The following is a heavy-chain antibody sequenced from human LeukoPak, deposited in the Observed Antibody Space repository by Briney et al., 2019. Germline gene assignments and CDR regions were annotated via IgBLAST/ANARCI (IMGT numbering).Heavy chain of an antibody. V-gene: IGHV3-53*01. D-gene: IGHD6-19*01. J-gene: IGHJ6*03. Sequence: GGSLRLSCAASGFSVSSNSMSWVRQAPGKGLECVSIIYSRDVTSYADSVKDRFTISRDSDKNTLFLQMDSLRSDDTAVYYCARVLAAIALRDYHYVDVWGKGTTVTVSS. CDR1: GFSVSSNS. CDR2: IYSRDVT. CDR3: ARVLAAIALRDYHYVDV.